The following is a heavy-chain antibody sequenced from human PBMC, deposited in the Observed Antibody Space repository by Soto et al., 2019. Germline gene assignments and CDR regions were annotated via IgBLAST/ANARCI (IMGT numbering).Heavy chain of an antibody. D-gene: IGHD3-22*01. Sequence: QVQLVESGGGVVQPGRSLRLSCEASGFTFSSYGMHWVRQAPGKGLEWVAVIWYDGSNKYYADSVKGRFTISRDNSKNTXYXXMNGLRAEDTSVYHCARGGYYDTSGYYSTSYYFDYWGQGTLVTVSS. CDR3: ARGGYYDTSGYYSTSYYFDY. CDR2: IWYDGSNK. J-gene: IGHJ4*02. CDR1: GFTFSSYG. V-gene: IGHV3-33*01.